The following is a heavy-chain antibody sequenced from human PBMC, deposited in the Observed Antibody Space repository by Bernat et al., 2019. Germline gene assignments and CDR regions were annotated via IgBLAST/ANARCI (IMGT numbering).Heavy chain of an antibody. CDR1: GFTFSCYA. D-gene: IGHD1-26*01. J-gene: IGHJ5*02. CDR2: ISSDGSNK. Sequence: QVQLVESGGGVVQPGRSLRLCCAASGFTFSCYAMHWVRQAPGKGLDWVAVISSDGSNKYYADSVKGRFTISRDNSKNTLYLQMNSLRAEDTAVYYCAREWGKWELLFWFDPWGQGTLVTVSS. CDR3: AREWGKWELLFWFDP. V-gene: IGHV3-30-3*01.